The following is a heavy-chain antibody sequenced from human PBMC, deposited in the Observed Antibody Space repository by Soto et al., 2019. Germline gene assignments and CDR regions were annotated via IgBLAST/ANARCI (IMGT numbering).Heavy chain of an antibody. CDR2: INPSGGST. J-gene: IGHJ3*02. CDR3: ERVGCSGGSCYGSDASDI. D-gene: IGHD2-15*01. V-gene: IGHV1-46*01. CDR1: GDTFTSYY. Sequence: GSSVKVSCKASGDTFTSYYMHWVREAPGQGLEWMGIINPSGGSTSDAQKFQGRVTMTRDTSTSTVYMEMSSLRSEDTAVHYWERVGCSGGSCYGSDASDIWVQGTMVTISS.